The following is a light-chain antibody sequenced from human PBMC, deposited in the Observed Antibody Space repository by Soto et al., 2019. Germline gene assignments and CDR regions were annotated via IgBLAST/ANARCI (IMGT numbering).Light chain of an antibody. Sequence: QSALTQPRSVSGSPGHSVTMSCTGTSSDVGGHNYVSWYQQHPGKAPKLMVYDVSKRPSGVPDRFSGSKSGNTASLTISGLQDEDEADYYCCSFAGSYNVVFGGGTKLTVL. CDR3: CSFAGSYNVV. J-gene: IGLJ2*01. CDR1: SSDVGGHNY. CDR2: DVS. V-gene: IGLV2-11*01.